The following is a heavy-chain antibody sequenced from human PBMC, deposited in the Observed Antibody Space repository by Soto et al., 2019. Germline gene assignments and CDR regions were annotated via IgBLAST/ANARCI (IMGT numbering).Heavy chain of an antibody. CDR3: ARYGNGKMCDC. CDR1: GFTFRTHG. CDR2: IWYDGSEK. Sequence: QVKLVQSGGGVVQPGRSLRLSCAASGFTFRTHGMHWVRQAPGRGLEWVAVIWYDGSEKYYADSVKGRFAISRDNSKNTGSLERESLRADDTAVYYCARYGNGKMCDCWGQGTLVTVSS. J-gene: IGHJ4*02. D-gene: IGHD3-10*01. V-gene: IGHV3-33*01.